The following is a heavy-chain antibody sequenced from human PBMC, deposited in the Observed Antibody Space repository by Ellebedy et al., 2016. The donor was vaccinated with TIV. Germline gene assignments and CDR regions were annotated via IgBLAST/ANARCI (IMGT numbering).Heavy chain of an antibody. V-gene: IGHV3-74*01. J-gene: IGHJ5*02. CDR3: ARGQDGLGH. Sequence: GESLKISXAASGFTFSNYWMHWVRQAPGKGLVWVSHVKSDGSTTNYADSVKGRFTISRDNAKNTLYLQMNNLRAEDTAVYYCARGQDGLGHWGQGTLVTVSS. CDR2: VKSDGSTT. D-gene: IGHD2-15*01. CDR1: GFTFSNYW.